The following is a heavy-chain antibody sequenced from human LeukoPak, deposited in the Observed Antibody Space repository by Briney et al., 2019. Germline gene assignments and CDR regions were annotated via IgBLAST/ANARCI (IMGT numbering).Heavy chain of an antibody. CDR1: GGSFSGYY. Sequence: SETLSLTCAVYGGSFSGYYWSWIRQPPGKGLEWIGEINHSGSTNYNPSLKSRVTISVDTSKNQFSLKLSSVTAADTAVYYCAREIWSGYYTKYYYYGMDVWGQGTTVTVSS. CDR3: AREIWSGYYTKYYYYGMDV. V-gene: IGHV4-34*01. D-gene: IGHD3-3*01. CDR2: INHSGST. J-gene: IGHJ6*02.